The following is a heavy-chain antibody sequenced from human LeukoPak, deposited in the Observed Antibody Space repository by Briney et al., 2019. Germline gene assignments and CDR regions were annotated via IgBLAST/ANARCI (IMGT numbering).Heavy chain of an antibody. CDR1: GFTFSSYA. V-gene: IGHV3-64*01. CDR3: ARGPLATVQGGYYYYYGMDV. Sequence: GGSLRLFCAASGFTFSSYAMHWVRQAPGKGLEYVSAISSAGGSTYYANSVKGGFTISRDNSKNTLYLQMGSLRAEDMAVYFCARGPLATVQGGYYYYYGMDVWGHGTTVTVSS. CDR2: ISSAGGST. D-gene: IGHD4-17*01. J-gene: IGHJ6*02.